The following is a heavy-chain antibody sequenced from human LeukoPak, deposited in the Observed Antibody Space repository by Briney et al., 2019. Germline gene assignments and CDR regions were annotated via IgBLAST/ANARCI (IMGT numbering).Heavy chain of an antibody. V-gene: IGHV1-8*01. CDR3: ARRLAAAAHYYFDY. J-gene: IGHJ4*02. Sequence: ASVKVSCKASRYTFTSYDINWVRQATGQGLEWMGWMNPNSGNTGYAQKFQGRVTMTRNTSISTAYMELSSLRSEDTAVYYCARRLAAAAHYYFDYWGQGTLVTVSS. D-gene: IGHD6-13*01. CDR2: MNPNSGNT. CDR1: RYTFTSYD.